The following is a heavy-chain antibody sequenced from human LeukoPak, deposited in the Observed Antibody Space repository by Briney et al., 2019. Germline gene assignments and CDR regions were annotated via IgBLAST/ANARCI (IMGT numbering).Heavy chain of an antibody. CDR2: ISGSGGST. V-gene: IGHV3-23*01. Sequence: PGGSLRLSCAASGFTFSSYAMSWVRQAPGKGLEWVSAISGSGGSTYYADSVKGRFTISRDNSKNTLYLQMNSLRAEDTAVYYCAKDNDFWSGYHPRNWFDPWGQGTLVTVSS. CDR3: AKDNDFWSGYHPRNWFDP. J-gene: IGHJ5*02. CDR1: GFTFSSYA. D-gene: IGHD3-3*01.